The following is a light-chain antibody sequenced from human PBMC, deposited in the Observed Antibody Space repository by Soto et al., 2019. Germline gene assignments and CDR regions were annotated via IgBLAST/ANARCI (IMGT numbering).Light chain of an antibody. V-gene: IGKV1-39*01. CDR1: QSLSSY. CDR2: AAS. CDR3: QQSYSAQYT. J-gene: IGKJ2*01. Sequence: DIQMTQSPSSLSASVGDRVTITCRASQSLSSYLNWYQQKPGKAPKLLIYAASSFQSGVPSRFSGSGSGTDFTLTISSLQPEYFATYDCQQSYSAQYTFGQGTKLESK.